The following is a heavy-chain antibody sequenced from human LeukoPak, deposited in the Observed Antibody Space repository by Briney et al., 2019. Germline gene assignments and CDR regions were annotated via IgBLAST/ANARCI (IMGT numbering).Heavy chain of an antibody. Sequence: SVKVSCKASGGTFSSYAISWVRQAPGQGLEWMGGIIPIFGTANYAQKFQGRVTITTDESTSTAHMELSSLRSEDTAVYYCARGRAPLENAFDIWGQGTMVTVSS. J-gene: IGHJ3*02. CDR3: ARGRAPLENAFDI. V-gene: IGHV1-69*05. CDR1: GGTFSSYA. D-gene: IGHD1-1*01. CDR2: IIPIFGTA.